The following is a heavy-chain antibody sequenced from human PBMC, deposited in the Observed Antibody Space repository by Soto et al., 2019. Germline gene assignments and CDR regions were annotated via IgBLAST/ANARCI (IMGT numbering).Heavy chain of an antibody. CDR1: GGSLSNAAYS. Sequence: PSETLSLTCTVSGGSLSNAAYSWSWIRQPPGKGLEWIGYIYPSGMPFYNPSLRSRVTISIDRSNDQFSLNLKSVTAADTAVYYCARERGGYGLFDSWGQGTLVTVSS. J-gene: IGHJ4*02. CDR2: IYPSGMP. D-gene: IGHD5-18*01. CDR3: ARERGGYGLFDS. V-gene: IGHV4-30-2*01.